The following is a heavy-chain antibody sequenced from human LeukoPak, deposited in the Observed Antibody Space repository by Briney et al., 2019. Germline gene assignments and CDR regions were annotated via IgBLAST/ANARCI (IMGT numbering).Heavy chain of an antibody. CDR1: GYRFTTYW. CDR2: IYPVDSDT. Sequence: GESLKISCKGSGYRFTTYWIAWVRQMPGKGLEWMGIIYPVDSDTRYSPSFQGQVTISADKSIVTAYLQWSSLQASDTAMYYCARLPLAVRSSSFYFDSWGQGTLVTVSS. V-gene: IGHV5-51*01. D-gene: IGHD6-13*01. J-gene: IGHJ4*02. CDR3: ARLPLAVRSSSFYFDS.